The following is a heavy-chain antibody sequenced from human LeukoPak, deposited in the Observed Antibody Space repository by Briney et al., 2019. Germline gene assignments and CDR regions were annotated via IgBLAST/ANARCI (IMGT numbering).Heavy chain of an antibody. Sequence: PSETLPLTCTVSGGSINSGGYSWSCIRQPPGKGLEWIGYIYHSGSTYYNPSLKSRVTISVDRSKNQFSLKLSSVTAADTAVYYCARTFYGSGSTYFDYWGQGTLVTVSS. CDR3: ARTFYGSGSTYFDY. CDR2: IYHSGST. D-gene: IGHD3-10*01. CDR1: GGSINSGGYS. V-gene: IGHV4-30-2*02. J-gene: IGHJ4*01.